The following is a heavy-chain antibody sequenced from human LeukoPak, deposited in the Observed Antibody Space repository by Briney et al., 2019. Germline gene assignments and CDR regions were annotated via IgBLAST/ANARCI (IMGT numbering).Heavy chain of an antibody. CDR3: ADRGGYYYYYMDV. CDR1: GYTFTSYY. D-gene: IGHD1-14*01. CDR2: INPNSGGT. V-gene: IGHV1-2*02. J-gene: IGHJ6*03. Sequence: ASVKDSCKASGYTFTSYYIHWVRQAPGQRREWMGWINPNSGGTKFAQKFQGRLTTTRDKSISTAYLELSSLRSDDTAVYYCADRGGYYYYYMDVWGKGTTVTISS.